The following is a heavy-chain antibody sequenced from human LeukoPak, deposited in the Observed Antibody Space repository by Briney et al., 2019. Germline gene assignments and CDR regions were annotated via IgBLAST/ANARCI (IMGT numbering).Heavy chain of an antibody. J-gene: IGHJ6*02. V-gene: IGHV1-69*13. CDR3: ARRIAAAGANYYYYGMDV. Sequence: SVKVSCKASAGTFSSYAISWVRQAPGQGLEWMGGIIPIFGTANYAQKFQGRVTITADESTSTAYMELSSLRSEDTAVYYCARRIAAAGANYYYYGMDVWGQGTTVTVSS. CDR2: IIPIFGTA. D-gene: IGHD6-13*01. CDR1: AGTFSSYA.